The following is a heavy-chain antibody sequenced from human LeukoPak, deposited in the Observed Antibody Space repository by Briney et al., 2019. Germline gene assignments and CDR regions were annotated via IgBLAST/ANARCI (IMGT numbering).Heavy chain of an antibody. CDR1: GYSLSDSS. CDR2: FNPEDGET. Sequence: GASVKVSCKVSGYSLSDSSMHWVRQAPGKGLEWMGTFNPEDGETIYAQKFQGRVTMTEDTSIDTAYLDLSSLRSEDTAVYYCARGPSHGSGSYYISPSFDYWGQGTLVTVSS. J-gene: IGHJ4*02. V-gene: IGHV1-24*01. CDR3: ARGPSHGSGSYYISPSFDY. D-gene: IGHD3-10*01.